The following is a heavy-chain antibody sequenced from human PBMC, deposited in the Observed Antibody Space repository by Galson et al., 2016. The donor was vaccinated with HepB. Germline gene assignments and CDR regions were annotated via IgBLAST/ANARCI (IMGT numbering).Heavy chain of an antibody. J-gene: IGHJ4*02. CDR2: IKSNSEGTT. CDR1: GFNFNEVW. V-gene: IGHV3-15*01. CDR3: RLVVTPEGLES. Sequence: SLRLSCAGSGFNFNEVWMSWVRQAPGKGLEWVGRIKSNSEGTTDYAAPVKDRFIISRDDSKTTLYLQMNGLKTEYTAMYYCRLVVTPEGLESWGQGTLVTVSS. D-gene: IGHD2-21*02.